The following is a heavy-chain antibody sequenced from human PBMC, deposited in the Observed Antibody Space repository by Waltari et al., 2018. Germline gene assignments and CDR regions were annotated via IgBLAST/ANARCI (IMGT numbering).Heavy chain of an antibody. J-gene: IGHJ3*02. V-gene: IGHV3-48*04. CDR2: ISGDSGSI. CDR3: ARDRDWAFDI. D-gene: IGHD2-21*01. Sequence: EVQLVESGGGLVRPGGSLRLSCAASGFPFRSYSMNWFRQAPGKGLEWVSYISGDSGSIHYADSVKGRITVSRDNAKNSLYLQMSSLTAEDTAVFYCARDRDWAFDIWGQGTMVTVSS. CDR1: GFPFRSYS.